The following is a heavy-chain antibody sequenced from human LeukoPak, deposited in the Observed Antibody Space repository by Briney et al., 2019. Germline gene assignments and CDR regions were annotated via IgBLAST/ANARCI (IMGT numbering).Heavy chain of an antibody. V-gene: IGHV3-30-3*01. CDR1: GFTFSSYA. J-gene: IGHJ4*02. Sequence: GRSLRLSFAASGFTFSSYAMHWVRQAPGKGLEWVAVISYDGSNKYYADSVKGRFTISRDNSRNTLYLQMNSLRAEDTAVYYCARDLIMGVVVVIRPIGYWGQGTLVTVSS. CDR3: ARDLIMGVVVVIRPIGY. D-gene: IGHD3-22*01. CDR2: ISYDGSNK.